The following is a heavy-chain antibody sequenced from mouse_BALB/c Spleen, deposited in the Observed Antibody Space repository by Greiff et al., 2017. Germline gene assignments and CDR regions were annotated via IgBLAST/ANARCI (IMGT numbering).Heavy chain of an antibody. CDR1: GFSLTSYG. D-gene: IGHD4-1*01. CDR3: ARDNWAWFAY. Sequence: VKLMESGPGLVAPSQSLSITCTVSGFSLTSYGVHWVRQPPGKGLEWLGVIWAGGSTNYNSALMSRLSISKDNSKSQVFLKMNSLQTDDTAMYYCARDNWAWFAYWGQGTLVTVSA. CDR2: IWAGGST. V-gene: IGHV2-9*02. J-gene: IGHJ3*01.